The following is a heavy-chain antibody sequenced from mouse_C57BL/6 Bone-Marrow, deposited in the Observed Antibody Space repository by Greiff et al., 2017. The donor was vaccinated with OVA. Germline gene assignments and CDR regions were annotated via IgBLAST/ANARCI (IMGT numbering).Heavy chain of an antibody. CDR2: INPNNGGT. V-gene: IGHV1-22*01. J-gene: IGHJ2*01. CDR1: GYTFTDYN. CDR3: ERSEEKPLLFH. Sequence: EVQLQQSGPELVKPGASVKMSCKASGYTFTDYNMHWVKQSHGKSLEWIGYINPNNGGTSYNQKFKGKATLTVNKSSSTAYMELRSLTSEDSAVYYCERSEEKPLLFHWGQGTTLTVSS. D-gene: IGHD2-1*01.